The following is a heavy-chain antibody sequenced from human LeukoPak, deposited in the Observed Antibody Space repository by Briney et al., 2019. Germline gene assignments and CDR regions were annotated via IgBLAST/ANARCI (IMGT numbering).Heavy chain of an antibody. CDR1: GGSISSYY. CDR2: IYYSGST. CDR3: ARGGSTPFYSSSWYWADY. Sequence: SETLSLTCTVSGGSISSYYWSWIRQPPGKGLEWIGYIYYSGSTNYNPSLKSRVTISVDTSKNQFSLKLSSVTAADTAVYYCARGGSTPFYSSSWYWADYWGQGTLVTVSS. J-gene: IGHJ4*02. V-gene: IGHV4-59*01. D-gene: IGHD6-13*01.